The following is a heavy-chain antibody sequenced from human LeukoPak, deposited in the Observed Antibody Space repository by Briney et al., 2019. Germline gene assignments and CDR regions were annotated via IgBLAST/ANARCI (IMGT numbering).Heavy chain of an antibody. CDR2: MITSGNTI. CDR3: ARVGGATAVTMYFEY. Sequence: GGSLRLSCVVSGITFSGYSMIWVRQAPGKGLEWLSFMITSGNTIFYAESVKDRFTISRDNAKKSLYLQMNSLRDEDTAVYYCARVGGATAVTMYFEYWGQGTLVTVSS. V-gene: IGHV3-48*02. D-gene: IGHD1-26*01. J-gene: IGHJ4*02. CDR1: GITFSGYS.